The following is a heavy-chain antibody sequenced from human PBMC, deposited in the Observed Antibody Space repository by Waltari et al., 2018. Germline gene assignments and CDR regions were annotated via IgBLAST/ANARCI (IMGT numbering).Heavy chain of an antibody. J-gene: IGHJ6*02. CDR2: INSDGSTT. CDR3: VRAPSRWHEHGFYYYGLDV. V-gene: IGHV3-74*01. CDR1: GFTFTSYW. Sequence: EVQLVESGGVLVQPGGSLRLSCAASGFTFTSYWMHWVRPAPGKGLVWVSRINSDGSTTAYADSVKGRFTISRDNAKNTLNLQMNSLRAEDTAVYYCVRAPSRWHEHGFYYYGLDVWGQGTTVTVSS. D-gene: IGHD6-13*01.